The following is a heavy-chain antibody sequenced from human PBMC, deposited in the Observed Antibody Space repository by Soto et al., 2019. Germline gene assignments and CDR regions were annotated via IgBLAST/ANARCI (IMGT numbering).Heavy chain of an antibody. J-gene: IGHJ6*02. D-gene: IGHD3-3*01. CDR1: GGSVSSGSYY. CDR3: ARGLLRFLEWLLSSYYYYGMNV. CDR2: IYYSGST. Sequence: SETLSLTCTVSGGSVSSGSYYWSWLRQPPGKGLEWIRYIYYSGSTNYNPSLKSRVTISVDTSKNQFSLKLSSVTAADTAVYYCARGLLRFLEWLLSSYYYYGMNVWGQGTTVTVSS. V-gene: IGHV4-61*01.